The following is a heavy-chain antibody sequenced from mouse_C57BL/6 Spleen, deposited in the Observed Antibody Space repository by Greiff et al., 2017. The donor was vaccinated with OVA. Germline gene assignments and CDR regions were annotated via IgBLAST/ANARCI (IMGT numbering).Heavy chain of an antibody. CDR1: GYTFTDYE. J-gene: IGHJ1*03. V-gene: IGHV1-15*01. CDR3: TRSNYYVSSYWYFDV. Sequence: VQLQQSGAELVRPGASVTLSCKASGYTFTDYEMHWVKQTPVHGLEWIGAIDPETGGTAYNQKFKGKAILTADKSSSTAYMEHRSLTSEDSAVYYCTRSNYYVSSYWYFDVWGTGTTVTVSS. CDR2: IDPETGGT. D-gene: IGHD1-1*01.